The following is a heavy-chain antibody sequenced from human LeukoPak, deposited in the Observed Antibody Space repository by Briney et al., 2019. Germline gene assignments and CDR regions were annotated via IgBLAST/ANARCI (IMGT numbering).Heavy chain of an antibody. CDR1: GGTFSSSA. V-gene: IGHV1-69*04. CDR3: ARDSYHFGGTTRISPFDY. J-gene: IGHJ4*02. CDR2: IIPILGVT. Sequence: ASVKVSCKASGGTFSSSAISWVRQAPGQGLEWMGRIIPILGVTTYAEKFLGRVTITADKSTNTVYMDLSSLRSEDTAVYYCARDSYHFGGTTRISPFDYWGQGALVTVSS. D-gene: IGHD4-23*01.